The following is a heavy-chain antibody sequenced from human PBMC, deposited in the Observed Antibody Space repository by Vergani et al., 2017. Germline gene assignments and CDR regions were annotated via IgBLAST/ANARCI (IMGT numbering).Heavy chain of an antibody. Sequence: EVQLVESGGGLVQPGGSLRLSCAASGFTFSSYEMNWVRQAPGKGLEWVSYISSSGSTIYYADSVKGRFTISRDNAKNSLYLQMNSLRAEDTAVYYCAREGCAAGGYSYGDYYGMDVWGQGTTVTVSS. D-gene: IGHD5-18*01. CDR3: AREGCAAGGYSYGDYYGMDV. J-gene: IGHJ6*02. CDR1: GFTFSSYE. V-gene: IGHV3-48*03. CDR2: ISSSGSTI.